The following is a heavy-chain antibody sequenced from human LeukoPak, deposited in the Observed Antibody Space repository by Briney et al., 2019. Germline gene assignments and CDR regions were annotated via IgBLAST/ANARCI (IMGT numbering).Heavy chain of an antibody. CDR1: GGSISSGTYY. J-gene: IGHJ4*02. CDR2: IYYSGTT. Sequence: SETLSLTCTVSGGSISSGTYYWGWIRQPPGKGLEWIGSIYYSGTTYYNPSLKSRVTISVDTSKNQFSLKLSSVTAADTAVYYCARGRPYRGRTGSGFIPPDYWGQGTLVTVSS. D-gene: IGHD3-22*01. CDR3: ARGRPYRGRTGSGFIPPDY. V-gene: IGHV4-39*07.